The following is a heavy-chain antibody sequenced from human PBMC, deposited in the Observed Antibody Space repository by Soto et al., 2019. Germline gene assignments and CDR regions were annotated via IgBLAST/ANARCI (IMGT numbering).Heavy chain of an antibody. CDR2: INHSGST. J-gene: IGHJ6*03. CDR3: GRHRGSPGYYYYYMDV. CDR1: GGSFSGYY. V-gene: IGHV4-34*01. Sequence: SETLSLTCAVYGGSFSGYYWSWVRQPPGKGLEWIGEINHSGSTNYNPSLKSRVTISVDTSKNQFSLKLSSVTAADTAVYYCGRHRGSPGYYYYYMDVWGKGTTVTVSS.